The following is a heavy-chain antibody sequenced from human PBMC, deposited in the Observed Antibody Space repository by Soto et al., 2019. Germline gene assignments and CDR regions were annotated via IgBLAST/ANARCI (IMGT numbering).Heavy chain of an antibody. CDR1: GGSISGYY. D-gene: IGHD2-21*02. J-gene: IGHJ6*02. V-gene: IGHV4-59*01. CDR3: ARDLWGYCGTDCYPLDV. CDR2: MYNTGST. Sequence: SETLSLTCTVSGGSISGYYWSWIRQPPGKGLEWIGYMYNTGSTVYNPSFKSRVTISVVTSKNQFSLKLNSVTAADTAVYYCARDLWGYCGTDCYPLDVWGQGTTVTVS.